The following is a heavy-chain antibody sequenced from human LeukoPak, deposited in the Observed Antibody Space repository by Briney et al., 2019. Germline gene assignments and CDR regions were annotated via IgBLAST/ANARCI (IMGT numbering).Heavy chain of an antibody. CDR2: INHSGST. J-gene: IGHJ6*03. CDR3: ARGPVIYDFRSGYYNGRYYYMDV. V-gene: IGHV4-34*01. D-gene: IGHD3-3*01. Sequence: SETLSLTCAVYGGSFSGYYWSWIRQPPGKGLEWIGEINHSGSTNYNPSLKSRVTISVDTSKNQFSLKLSSVTAADTAVYYCARGPVIYDFRSGYYNGRYYYMDVWGKGTTVTVSS. CDR1: GGSFSGYY.